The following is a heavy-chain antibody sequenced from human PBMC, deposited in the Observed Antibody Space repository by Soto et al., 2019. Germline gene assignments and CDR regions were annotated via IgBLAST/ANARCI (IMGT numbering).Heavy chain of an antibody. CDR1: GFTVTNSY. V-gene: IGHV3-53*01. J-gene: IGHJ4*02. CDR2: VYTSGGT. D-gene: IGHD1-1*01. Sequence: PGVTLRLSCTASGFTVTNSYMAWVRQAPGKGLEWGSVVYTSGGTYHADSLKGRFAVSRDISTFMFFLQMNKLSGEAIATYYCARAGFERLYFDQWGRGTLVTVSS. CDR3: ARAGFERLYFDQ.